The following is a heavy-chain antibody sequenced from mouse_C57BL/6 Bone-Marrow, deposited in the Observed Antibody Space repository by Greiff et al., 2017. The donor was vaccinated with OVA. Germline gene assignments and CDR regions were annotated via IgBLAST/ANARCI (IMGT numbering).Heavy chain of an antibody. D-gene: IGHD2-4*01. V-gene: IGHV1-9*01. CDR3: AREVGYYDYDGDAMDY. Sequence: VQLQESGAELMKPGASVKLSCKATGYTFTGYWIEWVKQRPGHGLEWIGEILPGSGSTNYNEKFKGKATFTADTSSNTAYMQLSSLTTEDSAIYYCAREVGYYDYDGDAMDYWGQGTSVTVSS. J-gene: IGHJ4*01. CDR2: ILPGSGST. CDR1: GYTFTGYW.